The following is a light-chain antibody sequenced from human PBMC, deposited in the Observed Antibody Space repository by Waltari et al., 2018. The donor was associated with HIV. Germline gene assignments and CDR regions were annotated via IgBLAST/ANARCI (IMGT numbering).Light chain of an antibody. CDR1: SLIKYS. Sequence: SSELTQDPAVSVALGQTVRIKCQGDSLIKYSANWYQQKPGQAPLLILYGKNHYRRSGIPARFSGSASGTTASLTITGAQAEDEADYYCDSRDTNNKHHVFGTGTKLTV. CDR3: DSRDTNNKHHV. J-gene: IGLJ1*01. V-gene: IGLV3-19*01. CDR2: GKN.